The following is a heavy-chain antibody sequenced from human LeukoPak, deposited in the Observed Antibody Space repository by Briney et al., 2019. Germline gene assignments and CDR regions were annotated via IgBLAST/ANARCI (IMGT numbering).Heavy chain of an antibody. CDR1: GFTFSSYA. J-gene: IGHJ4*02. D-gene: IGHD1-26*01. CDR2: ISGSGGST. V-gene: IGHV3-23*01. Sequence: GGSLRLSCAASGFTFSSYAMSWVRQAPGKGLEWVSAISGSGGSTYYADPVKGRFTISRDNSKNTLYLQMNSLRAEDTAVYYCAKSKWEWDYFDYWGQGTLVTVSS. CDR3: AKSKWEWDYFDY.